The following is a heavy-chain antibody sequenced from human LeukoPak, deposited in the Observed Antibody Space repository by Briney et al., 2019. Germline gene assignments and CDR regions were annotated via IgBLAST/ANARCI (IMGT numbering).Heavy chain of an antibody. CDR1: GITLSSYW. CDR2: IKQDASEK. J-gene: IGHJ3*02. Sequence: GVSLRLSCAGSGITLSSYWMSWVRQAPGKGLEWVANIKQDASEKYFVDSLRGRFTISRDNAKNSLFLQMNSLRAEDTAVYYCVRDQGAFDMWGHGTMVTVSS. V-gene: IGHV3-7*05. CDR3: VRDQGAFDM.